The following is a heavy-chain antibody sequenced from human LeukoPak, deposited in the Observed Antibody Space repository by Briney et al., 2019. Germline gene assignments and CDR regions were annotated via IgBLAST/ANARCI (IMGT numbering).Heavy chain of an antibody. D-gene: IGHD5-12*01. CDR1: GGSISSGGYY. CDR3: ARDRVNVDIVAPYYYYGMDV. J-gene: IGHJ6*02. Sequence: PSETLSLTCTVSGGSISSGGYYWSWIRQHPGKGLEWIGYIYYSGSTYDNPSMKRRVTISVDASKNQCSLKLSSVTAADTAVYYCARDRVNVDIVAPYYYYGMDVWGQGTTVTVSS. V-gene: IGHV4-31*03. CDR2: IYYSGST.